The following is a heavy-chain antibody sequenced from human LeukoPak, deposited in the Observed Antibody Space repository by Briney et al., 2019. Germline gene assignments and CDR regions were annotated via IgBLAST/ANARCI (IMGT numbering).Heavy chain of an antibody. V-gene: IGHV1-2*06. CDR3: ARPVLKGYDNCGY. CDR2: INPNSGGT. D-gene: IGHD1-20*01. Sequence: GASVKVSCKASGYTFTGYYMHWVRQAPGQGLEWMGRINPNSGGTNYAQKFQGRVTMTRDTSISPAYMELSRLRSDDTAVYYCARPVLKGYDNCGYWGQGTLVTVSS. J-gene: IGHJ4*02. CDR1: GYTFTGYY.